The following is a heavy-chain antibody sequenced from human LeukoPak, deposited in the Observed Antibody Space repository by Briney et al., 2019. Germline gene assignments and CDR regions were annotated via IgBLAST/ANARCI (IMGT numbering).Heavy chain of an antibody. D-gene: IGHD6-19*01. CDR1: GGSFSGYY. CDR2: INHSGST. J-gene: IGHJ4*02. Sequence: SETLSLTCAVYGGSFSGYYWSWIRQPPGKGLEWIGEINHSGSTNYNPSLKSRATISVDTSKNQFSLKLSSVTAADTAVYYCARGRRYSSGWALFDYWGQGTLVTVSS. CDR3: ARGRRYSSGWALFDY. V-gene: IGHV4-34*01.